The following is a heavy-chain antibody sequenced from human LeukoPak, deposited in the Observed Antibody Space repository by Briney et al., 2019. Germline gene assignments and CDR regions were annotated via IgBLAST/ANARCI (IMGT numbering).Heavy chain of an antibody. Sequence: SETLSLTCTVSGGSISSYYWSWIRQPAGKGLEWIGRISTSGNTNYNPSLTSRVTMSVDKSKNQFSLNLNSVTAADTAVYFCARVNSSGSFHDYWSQGARVTVSS. CDR1: GGSISSYY. CDR2: ISTSGNT. D-gene: IGHD3-22*01. V-gene: IGHV4-4*07. J-gene: IGHJ4*02. CDR3: ARVNSSGSFHDY.